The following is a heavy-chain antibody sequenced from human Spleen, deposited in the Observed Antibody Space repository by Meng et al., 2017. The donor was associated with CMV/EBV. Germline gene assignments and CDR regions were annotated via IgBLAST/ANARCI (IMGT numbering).Heavy chain of an antibody. D-gene: IGHD3-10*01. V-gene: IGHV3-23*01. CDR3: AKLEIIRGRSQSFDY. CDR1: RFTFSGYA. Sequence: GGSLRLTCVASRFTFSGYAMSWVRQAPGKGLEWVSTISGSGDNTYYADSVKGRFTISRDNSKNTLYLQMNSLRAEDTALYYCAKLEIIRGRSQSFDYWGQGTLVTVSS. J-gene: IGHJ4*02. CDR2: ISGSGDNT.